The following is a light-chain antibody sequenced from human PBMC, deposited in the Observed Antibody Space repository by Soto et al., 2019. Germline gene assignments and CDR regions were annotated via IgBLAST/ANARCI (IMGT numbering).Light chain of an antibody. Sequence: QSALTQPASVSGSPGQSITISCTGTRSDIGAYNCVSWYQQHPGEVPKLILYDVNVRPSGVSNRFSGSKSGNTASLTISGLQAEDEADYYCTSWTTSTTMIFGGETKLTVL. CDR1: RSDIGAYNC. J-gene: IGLJ2*01. V-gene: IGLV2-14*03. CDR2: DVN. CDR3: TSWTTSTTMI.